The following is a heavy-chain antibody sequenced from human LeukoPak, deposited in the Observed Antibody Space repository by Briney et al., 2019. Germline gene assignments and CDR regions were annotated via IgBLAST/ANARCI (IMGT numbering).Heavy chain of an antibody. J-gene: IGHJ3*02. CDR2: IIPIFGTA. CDR3: ATNPGYSSGWYRTPLAFDI. Sequence: SVKVSCKASGGTFSSYAISRVRQAPGQGLEWMGRIIPIFGTANYAQKFQGRVTITTDESTSTAYMELSSLRSEDTAVYYCATNPGYSSGWYRTPLAFDIWGQGTMVTVSS. V-gene: IGHV1-69*05. CDR1: GGTFSSYA. D-gene: IGHD6-19*01.